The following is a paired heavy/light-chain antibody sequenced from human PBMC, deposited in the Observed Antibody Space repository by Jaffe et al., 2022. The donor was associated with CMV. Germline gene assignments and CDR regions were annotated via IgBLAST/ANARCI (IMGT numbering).Light chain of an antibody. CDR3: QKYNSAPQT. CDR2: AAS. V-gene: IGKV1-27*01. J-gene: IGKJ1*01. CDR1: QGISKF. Sequence: DIQMTQSPSSLSASVGDRVTITCRASQGISKFLAWYQQKSGKVPKLLIYAASTLQSGVPSRFSGSGSGTDFTLTISSLQPEDVATYYCQKYNSAPQTFGQGTKVEIK.
Heavy chain of an antibody. D-gene: IGHD3-22*01. CDR1: GFTFGDYA. CDR2: IRSKAYGGTT. CDR3: TREHTSGYYYTLGAFDI. J-gene: IGHJ3*02. Sequence: EVQLVESGGGLVQPGRSLRLSCTTSGFTFGDYAMSWVRQAPGKGLEWVGFIRSKAYGGTTEYAASVKGRFTISRDDSKSIAYLQMNSLKTEDTAVYYCTREHTSGYYYTLGAFDIWGQGTMVTVSS. V-gene: IGHV3-49*04.